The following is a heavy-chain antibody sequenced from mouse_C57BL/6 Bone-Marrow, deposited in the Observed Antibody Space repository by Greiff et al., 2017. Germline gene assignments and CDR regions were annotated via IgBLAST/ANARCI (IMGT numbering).Heavy chain of an antibody. CDR3: ARVYYYAMDY. J-gene: IGHJ4*01. CDR1: GFTFTSYA. V-gene: IGHV5-4*01. CDR2: ISDGGSYP. Sequence: EVQRVASGGGLVKPGGSLKLSCAASGFTFTSYAMSWVRQTPEKTLEWVATISDGGSYPYSPDNVKGRYTISSDNAKNNLYLQMSHMKSEDTAMYYGARVYYYAMDYWGQGTSVTVSA.